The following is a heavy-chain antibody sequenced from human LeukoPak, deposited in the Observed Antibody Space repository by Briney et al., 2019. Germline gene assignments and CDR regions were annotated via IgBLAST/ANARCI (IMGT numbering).Heavy chain of an antibody. Sequence: ASVQVSCKASGYTFTGYYMHWVRQAPGQGLEWMGWINPNSGGTNYAQKFQDRVTMTRDTSISTAYVELRRLRSDDTAVYYCARAAAAGRGYNWFDPWGQGTLVTVSS. D-gene: IGHD6-13*01. CDR3: ARAAAAGRGYNWFDP. CDR2: INPNSGGT. V-gene: IGHV1-2*02. CDR1: GYTFTGYY. J-gene: IGHJ5*02.